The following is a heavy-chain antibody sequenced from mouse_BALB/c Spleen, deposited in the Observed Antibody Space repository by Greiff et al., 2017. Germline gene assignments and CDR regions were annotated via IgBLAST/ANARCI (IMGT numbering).Heavy chain of an antibody. V-gene: IGHV1-82*01. CDR3: TRNWDDAMDY. D-gene: IGHD4-1*01. CDR2: IYPGDGDT. CDR1: GYAFSSSW. J-gene: IGHJ4*01. Sequence: VQLQQSGPELVKPGASVKISCKASGYAFSSSWMNWVKQRPGQGLEWIGRIYPGDGDTNYNGKFKGKATLTADKSSSTAYMQLSSLTSEDSAVYYCTRNWDDAMDYWGQGTSVTVSS.